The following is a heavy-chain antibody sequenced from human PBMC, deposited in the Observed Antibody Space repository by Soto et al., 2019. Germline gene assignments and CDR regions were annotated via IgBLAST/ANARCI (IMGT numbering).Heavy chain of an antibody. V-gene: IGHV1-3*01. CDR1: VYTFNKYP. D-gene: IGHD3-10*01. J-gene: IGHJ4*02. Sequence: ASVKVSCKASVYTFNKYPMHWVRQAPGQGLEWMGWINAANGDTGYSQKFQGRVTLTRDTSANTAYMELSSLRSEDTAVYYCARKDYYGSGIYYFDYWGQGTLVTVSS. CDR2: INAANGDT. CDR3: ARKDYYGSGIYYFDY.